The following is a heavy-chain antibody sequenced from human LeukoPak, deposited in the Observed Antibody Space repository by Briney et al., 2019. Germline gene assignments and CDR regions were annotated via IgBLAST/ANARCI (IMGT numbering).Heavy chain of an antibody. J-gene: IGHJ5*02. CDR3: ARGVAGRDNNWFHP. Sequence: GEALKISCKGSGYSFTSYWIGGVRQMPGKGLEWRGIIYPGDSDSRYSPSFQVQVTSSADKSISTAYLQWSSLKASDTAMYYCARGVAGRDNNWFHPWGQGPLVPVSS. V-gene: IGHV5-51*01. D-gene: IGHD6-19*01. CDR2: IYPGDSDS. CDR1: GYSFTSYW.